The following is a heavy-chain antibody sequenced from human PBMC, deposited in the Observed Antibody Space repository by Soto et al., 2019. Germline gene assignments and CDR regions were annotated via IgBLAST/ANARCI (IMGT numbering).Heavy chain of an antibody. Sequence: EVQLVESGGGLVQPGGSLRLSCAASGVTVSSNYMSWVRQAPGKRLEWVSVIYSGGSTYYADSVKGRFTISRDNSKNRRYLDMSGLRAEDTAVEYWARHGYDYGGDYFDYWGQGTLVTVSS. D-gene: IGHD5-18*01. CDR1: GVTVSSNY. CDR2: IYSGGST. J-gene: IGHJ4*02. CDR3: ARHGYDYGGDYFDY. V-gene: IGHV3-66*04.